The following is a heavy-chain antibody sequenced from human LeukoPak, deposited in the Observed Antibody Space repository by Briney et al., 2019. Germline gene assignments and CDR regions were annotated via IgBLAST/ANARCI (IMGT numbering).Heavy chain of an antibody. CDR1: GGSISSYY. D-gene: IGHD3-3*01. CDR2: IYTSGST. J-gene: IGHJ4*02. Sequence: SETLSLTCTVSGGSISSYYWSWIRQPAGKGLEWIGRIYTSGSTNYNPSLKSRVTMSVDTSKNQFSLKLSSVTAADTAVYYCARSSEYYDFWSGYYTGASAYYFDYWGQGTLVTVSS. V-gene: IGHV4-4*07. CDR3: ARSSEYYDFWSGYYTGASAYYFDY.